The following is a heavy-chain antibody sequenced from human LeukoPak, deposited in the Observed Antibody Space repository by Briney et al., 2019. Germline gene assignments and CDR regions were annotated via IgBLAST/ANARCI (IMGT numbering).Heavy chain of an antibody. D-gene: IGHD1-1*01. V-gene: IGHV3-21*01. J-gene: IGHJ3*02. CDR1: GFTFSSHN. Sequence: PGGCLRLSCAASGFTFSSHNMNWVRQAPMKGLEWVSSIGTDGSYIYYADSVQGRFTISRDNAKNSLYLQMNSLTAEDTAVYYCARKMKTGDRVGTFDIWGQGTMVTVSS. CDR3: ARKMKTGDRVGTFDI. CDR2: IGTDGSYI.